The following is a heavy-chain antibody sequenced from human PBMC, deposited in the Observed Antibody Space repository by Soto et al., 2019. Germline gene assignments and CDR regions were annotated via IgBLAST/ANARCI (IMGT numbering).Heavy chain of an antibody. V-gene: IGHV3-30-3*01. CDR3: AREQGYSYGVYYYGMDV. CDR1: GFTFSSYA. J-gene: IGHJ6*02. D-gene: IGHD5-18*01. CDR2: ISYDGSNK. Sequence: PGGSLRLSCAASGFTFSSYAMHWVRQAPGKGLEWVAVISYDGSNKYYADSVKGRFTISRDNSKNTLYLQMNSLRAEDTAVYYCAREQGYSYGVYYYGMDVWGQGTTVTVSS.